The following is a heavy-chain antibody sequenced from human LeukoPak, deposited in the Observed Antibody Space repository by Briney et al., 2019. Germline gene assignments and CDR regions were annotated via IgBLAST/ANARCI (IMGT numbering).Heavy chain of an antibody. D-gene: IGHD4-23*01. Sequence: SGGSLRLSCAASGFTFDDYAMSWVRQAPGKGLEWVSVIYTGGSTYYADSVKGRFTISRDNSKNTLYLQMNSLRAEDTAVYYCARDNYGGNLDYWGQGTLVTVSS. CDR1: GFTFDDYA. V-gene: IGHV3-53*01. CDR3: ARDNYGGNLDY. J-gene: IGHJ4*02. CDR2: IYTGGST.